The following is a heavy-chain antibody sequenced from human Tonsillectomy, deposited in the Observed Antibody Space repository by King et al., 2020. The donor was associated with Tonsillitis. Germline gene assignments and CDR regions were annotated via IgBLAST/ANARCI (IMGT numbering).Heavy chain of an antibody. J-gene: IGHJ3*01. V-gene: IGHV3-23*04. CDR2: ISNNGATT. CDR3: AKDKDDDYFDALDF. Sequence: VQLVESGGGLVQPGGSLRLSCAASGFTFYNFAMNWIRQAPGKGLEWVSVISNNGATTHYADPVKGRFTISRDNSRNSLYLQMDSLRAEDTAIYYCAKDKDDDYFDALDFWGQGTMVSVYS. D-gene: IGHD5-12*01. CDR1: GFTFYNFA.